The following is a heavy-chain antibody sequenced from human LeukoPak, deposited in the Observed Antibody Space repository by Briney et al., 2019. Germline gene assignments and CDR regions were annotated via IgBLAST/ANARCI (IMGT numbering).Heavy chain of an antibody. D-gene: IGHD6-19*01. CDR2: IVYDGSSK. CDR1: GFTFSTYA. Sequence: PGRSLRLSCAVSGFTFSTYAMQWVRLAPGRGLEWVAVIVYDGSSKYYADSVKGRFTISRDNSKNTLYLQMNSLKTEDTAVYYCARDLSAVAGTAYFDPRGQGTLVTVSS. J-gene: IGHJ5*02. V-gene: IGHV3-30-3*01. CDR3: ARDLSAVAGTAYFDP.